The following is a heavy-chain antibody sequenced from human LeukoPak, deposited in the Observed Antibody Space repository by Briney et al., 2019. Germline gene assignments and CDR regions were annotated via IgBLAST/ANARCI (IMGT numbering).Heavy chain of an antibody. J-gene: IGHJ4*02. V-gene: IGHV3-30-3*01. CDR3: ARVKGWDLQQSSEEGDY. D-gene: IGHD1-26*01. Sequence: QPGRSLRLSCAASGFTFSSYAMHWVRQAPGKGLEWVAVVSSDGSTKYYLDSVKGRFTISRDNSKNTLYLQMNSLRAEDTALYYCARVKGWDLQQSSEEGDYWGQGTLVTVSS. CDR1: GFTFSSYA. CDR2: VSSDGSTK.